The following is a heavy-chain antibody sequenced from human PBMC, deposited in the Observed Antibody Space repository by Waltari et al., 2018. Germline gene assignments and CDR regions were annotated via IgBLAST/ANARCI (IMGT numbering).Heavy chain of an antibody. D-gene: IGHD4-17*01. CDR1: GYRFTDHF. V-gene: IGHV1-2*02. Sequence: QVQLVQSRPQVKKPGASVKVSCKAFGYRFTDHFIHWLRQAPGKGFEWMGWINPNSGETNSAQKFQVRGALTRDTSISTAYMEVNGLTSDDTAVYYCARGFYGDYVPDIWGQGTLVAVSS. CDR2: INPNSGET. J-gene: IGHJ4*02. CDR3: ARGFYGDYVPDI.